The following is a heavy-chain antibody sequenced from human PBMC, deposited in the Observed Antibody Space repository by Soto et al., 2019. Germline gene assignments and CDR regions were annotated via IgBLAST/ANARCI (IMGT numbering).Heavy chain of an antibody. V-gene: IGHV3-48*02. Sequence: GGSLRLSCETSGFSFRSYSMNWVRQAPGGGTEGISFISSRSSSMDYADSVRGRFTISRDNGKNSLYLQMNSLKDADTAVYYRARDLGYGLGSYCCYFDYWRQGIVVTVSS. J-gene: IGHJ4*02. D-gene: IGHD3-10*01. CDR1: GFSFRSYS. CDR3: ARDLGYGLGSYCCYFDY. CDR2: ISSRSSSM.